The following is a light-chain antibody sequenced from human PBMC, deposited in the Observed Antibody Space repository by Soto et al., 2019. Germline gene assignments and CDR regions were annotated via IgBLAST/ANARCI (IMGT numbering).Light chain of an antibody. CDR2: DVS. J-gene: IGLJ1*01. CDR3: SSYTSSSTQLSV. Sequence: QSVLTQPASVSGSPGQSITISCTGTSSDVGGYNYVSWYQQHPGKAPKLMIYDVSNRPSGVSNRFSGSKSGNTASLTISGLQAEDEADYYCSSYTSSSTQLSVFGTGTKVTVL. CDR1: SSDVGGYNY. V-gene: IGLV2-14*01.